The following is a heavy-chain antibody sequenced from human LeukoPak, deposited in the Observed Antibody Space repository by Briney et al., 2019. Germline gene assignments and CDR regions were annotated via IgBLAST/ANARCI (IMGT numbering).Heavy chain of an antibody. CDR1: GYTFANYD. V-gene: IGHV1-8*01. CDR3: ARVRETAAITGLSSYHYGMDV. Sequence: GASVKFSCKASGYTFANYDINWVRQANGQGLEWMGWMNPSSGNTGYAQKFQGRVTMTRDTSRTTAFMELSSLRYEDTAVYYCARVRETAAITGLSSYHYGMDVWGQGTTVTVS. D-gene: IGHD5-24*01. CDR2: MNPSSGNT. J-gene: IGHJ6*02.